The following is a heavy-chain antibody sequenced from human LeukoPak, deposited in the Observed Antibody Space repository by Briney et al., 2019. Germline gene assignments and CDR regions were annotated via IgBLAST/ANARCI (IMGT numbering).Heavy chain of an antibody. CDR3: AREEVAYYGSGSYMDY. CDR1: GFTFSIYW. D-gene: IGHD3-10*01. V-gene: IGHV3-7*01. Sequence: GGSLRLSCAASGFTFSIYWMSWVRQPPGKGLEWVANIKQDGSEKYYVDSVKGRFTISRDNAKNSLYLQMNSLRAEDTAVYYCAREEVAYYGSGSYMDYWGQGTLVTVSS. J-gene: IGHJ4*02. CDR2: IKQDGSEK.